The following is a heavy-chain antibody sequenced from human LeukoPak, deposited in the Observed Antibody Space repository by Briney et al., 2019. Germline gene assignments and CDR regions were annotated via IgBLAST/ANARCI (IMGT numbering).Heavy chain of an antibody. J-gene: IGHJ5*02. CDR3: ARESLNGTGFDP. CDR1: GYNLIDHA. Sequence: ASVKVSCKASGYNLIDHALHWVRQAPGQGLEWMGWIKPNSGGTNFAQKFQGRVTMTRDPSISTAYMELSRLRSDDTAFYYCARESLNGTGFDPWGQGTLVTVSS. D-gene: IGHD1/OR15-1a*01. CDR2: IKPNSGGT. V-gene: IGHV1-2*02.